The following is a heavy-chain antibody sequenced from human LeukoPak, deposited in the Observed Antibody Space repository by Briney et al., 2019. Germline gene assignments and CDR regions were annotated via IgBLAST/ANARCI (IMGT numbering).Heavy chain of an antibody. V-gene: IGHV3-23*01. CDR3: AKDTSNSAVAGSRHFDY. CDR1: GFTFSSYA. CDR2: VSGSGGST. D-gene: IGHD6-19*01. J-gene: IGHJ4*02. Sequence: GGSLRLSCAASGFTFSSYAMSWVRQAPGKGLEWVSAVSGSGGSTYYADSVKGRFTISRDNSKNTLYLQMNSLRAEDTAVYYCAKDTSNSAVAGSRHFDYWGQGTLVTVSS.